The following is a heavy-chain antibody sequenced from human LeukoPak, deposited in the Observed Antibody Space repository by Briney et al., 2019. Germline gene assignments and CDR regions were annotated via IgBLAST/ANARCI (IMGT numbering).Heavy chain of an antibody. V-gene: IGHV3-9*01. CDR1: GFSFGDYA. CDR2: ILRDGRSK. J-gene: IGHJ4*02. D-gene: IGHD4-17*01. Sequence: GGSLRLSCAGSGFSFGDYAFHWVRQSPGMGLEWVSGILRDGRSKDYADSVRGRFTISRDNAKNSLYLQMNSLRTEDTALYYCAKDRHGDLDSWGQGTLVTVSS. CDR3: AKDRHGDLDS.